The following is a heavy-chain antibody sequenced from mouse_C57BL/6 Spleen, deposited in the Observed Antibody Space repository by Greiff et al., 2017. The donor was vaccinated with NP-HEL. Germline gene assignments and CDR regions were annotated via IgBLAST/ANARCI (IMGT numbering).Heavy chain of an antibody. D-gene: IGHD2-2*01. V-gene: IGHV5-17*01. CDR1: GFTFSDYG. J-gene: IGHJ1*03. CDR2: ISSGSSTI. Sequence: EVKLVESGGGLVKPGGSLKLSCAASGFTFSDYGMHWVRQAPEKGLEWVAYISSGSSTIYYADPVKGRFTISRDNAKNTLFLQMTSLGSEDTAMYYCARGLRRNWYFDVWGTGTTVTVSS. CDR3: ARGLRRNWYFDV.